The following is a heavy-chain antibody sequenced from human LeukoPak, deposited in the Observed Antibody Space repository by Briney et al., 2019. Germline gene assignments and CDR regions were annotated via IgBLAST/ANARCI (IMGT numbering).Heavy chain of an antibody. CDR1: GFTFSSYW. V-gene: IGHV3-9*03. CDR2: ISWNSGSI. D-gene: IGHD2-2*01. Sequence: PGGSLRLSCAASGFTFSSYWMSWVRQAPGKGLEWVSGISWNSGSIGYADSVKGRFTISRDNAKNSLYLQMNSLRAEDMALYYCAKDSREYPAAFDIWGQGTMVTVSS. CDR3: AKDSREYPAAFDI. J-gene: IGHJ3*02.